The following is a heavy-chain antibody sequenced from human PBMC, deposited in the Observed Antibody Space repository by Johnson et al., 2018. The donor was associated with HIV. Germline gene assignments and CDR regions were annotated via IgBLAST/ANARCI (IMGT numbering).Heavy chain of an antibody. Sequence: VQLVESGGGLVQPGGSLRLSCAASGFTFSSYAMSRVRQAPGKGLVWVSRIDTEGRGTTYADSVKGRFTISRDNAKNTVYLQMISLRAEDMAVYYGARSRWADDAFDGWGQGTMVTVSS. CDR3: ARSRWADDAFDG. V-gene: IGHV3-74*03. CDR2: IDTEGRGT. J-gene: IGHJ3*01. CDR1: GFTFSSYA. D-gene: IGHD1-26*01.